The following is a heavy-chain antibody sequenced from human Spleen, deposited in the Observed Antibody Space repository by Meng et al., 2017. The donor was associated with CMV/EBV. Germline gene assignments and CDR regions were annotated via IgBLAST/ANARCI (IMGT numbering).Heavy chain of an antibody. V-gene: IGHV1-2*06. CDR1: GYTFVGHY. CDR3: TRTWIDSFTPDFDY. J-gene: IGHJ4*02. CDR2: INPKSAGT. D-gene: IGHD2-2*03. Sequence: QLQLVQSGSGAKKPGAAVKVSCKTSGYTFVGHYIHWVRQAPGQGLEWMGRINPKSAGTDYVEKFQGRVTMTRDTSNSIVYMELSRLTADDTAVYYCTRTWIDSFTPDFDYWGQGSLVTVSS.